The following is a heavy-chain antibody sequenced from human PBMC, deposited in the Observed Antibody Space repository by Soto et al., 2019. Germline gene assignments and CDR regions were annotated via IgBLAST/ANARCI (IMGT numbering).Heavy chain of an antibody. CDR3: AQDANGHALAY. V-gene: IGHV1-69*01. Sequence: QVQLVQSGAEVKKPGSSVKVSCKASGGTFSRYTISWVRQAPGQGLEWMGGIIPIFGAAKYAQKFQDRVTVTADESTSTAYMERSSLRSEDTAVYYCAQDANGHALAYWGQGTLVTVSS. CDR2: IIPIFGAA. D-gene: IGHD3-16*01. J-gene: IGHJ4*02. CDR1: GGTFSRYT.